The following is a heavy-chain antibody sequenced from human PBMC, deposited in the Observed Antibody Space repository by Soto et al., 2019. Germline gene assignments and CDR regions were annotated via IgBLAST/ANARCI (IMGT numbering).Heavy chain of an antibody. Sequence: SETLSLTCTVSGGSISSYYWSWIRQPPGKGLEWIGYIYYSGSTNYNPSLKSRVTISVDTSKNQFSLKLSSVTAADTAVYYCARDQEDSGAFDIWGQGTMVTVSS. V-gene: IGHV4-59*01. J-gene: IGHJ3*02. CDR2: IYYSGST. CDR1: GGSISSYY. CDR3: ARDQEDSGAFDI. D-gene: IGHD2-15*01.